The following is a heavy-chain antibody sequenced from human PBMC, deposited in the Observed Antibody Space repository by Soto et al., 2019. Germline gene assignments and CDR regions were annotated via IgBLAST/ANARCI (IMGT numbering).Heavy chain of an antibody. V-gene: IGHV4-39*01. CDR1: GGSISRGTYY. CDR2: MSFSGRT. J-gene: IGHJ4*02. Sequence: QLHLQESGPGLVKPSETLSLTCIVSGGSISRGTYYWGWIRQPPGKGLEWIGSMSFSGRTYHNPSLKGXATVPADTXXXXXXXXXXXXXXXXXXXXXXXRHLRPLSATSHFDSWGRGILVTVSS. CDR3: XRHLRPLSATSHFDS.